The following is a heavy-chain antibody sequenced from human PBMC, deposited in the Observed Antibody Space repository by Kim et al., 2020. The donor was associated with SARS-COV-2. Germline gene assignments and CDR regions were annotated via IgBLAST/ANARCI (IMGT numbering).Heavy chain of an antibody. V-gene: IGHV4-59*13. CDR1: GGSISSYY. CDR3: ARDREAYWGGDCYSGGFD. Sequence: SETLSLTCTVSGGSISSYYWSWIRQPPGKGLEWIGYIYYSGSTNYNPSLKSRVTISVDTSKNQFSLKLSSVTAADTAVYYCARDREAYWGGDCYSGGFD. J-gene: IGHJ4*01. D-gene: IGHD2-21*02. CDR2: IYYSGST.